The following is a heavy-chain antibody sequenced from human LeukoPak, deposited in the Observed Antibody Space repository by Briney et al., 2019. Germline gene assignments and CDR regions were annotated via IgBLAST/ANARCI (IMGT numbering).Heavy chain of an antibody. Sequence: GGSLRLSCAASGFTFSSYAMSWVRQAPGKGLEWVAAISGSGGSTYYADNVQGRFTITRDNSKNTLYLQMNSLRAEDTAVYYCATMGATSPSGPPRNIYYFDYWGQGTLVIVSS. CDR2: ISGSGGST. D-gene: IGHD1-26*01. CDR1: GFTFSSYA. J-gene: IGHJ4*02. V-gene: IGHV3-23*01. CDR3: ATMGATSPSGPPRNIYYFDY.